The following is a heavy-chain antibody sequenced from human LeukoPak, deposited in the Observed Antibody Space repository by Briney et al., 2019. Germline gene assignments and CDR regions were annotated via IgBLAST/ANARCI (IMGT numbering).Heavy chain of an antibody. CDR1: GFTFSDYC. V-gene: IGHV3-11*04. Sequence: PGGSLRLSCAASGFTFSDYCMTWIRPAPGKGLEWVSYISSSGSTIYYADSVKGRFTISRDNAKNSLYLQMNSLRAEDTAVYYCARALRAVRGYYFDYWGQGNLVTVSS. CDR2: ISSSGSTI. J-gene: IGHJ4*02. D-gene: IGHD3-10*01. CDR3: ARALRAVRGYYFDY.